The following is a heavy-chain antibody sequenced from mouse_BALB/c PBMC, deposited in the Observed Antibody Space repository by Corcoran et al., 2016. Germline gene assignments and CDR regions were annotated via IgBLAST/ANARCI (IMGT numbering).Heavy chain of an antibody. J-gene: IGHJ2*01. V-gene: IGHV1-7*01. CDR1: GYTFTSYW. Sequence: QVQLQQSGAELAKPGASVKMSCKASGYTFTSYWMHWVKQRPGQGLEWIGYINPSTGYTEYNQKFKDKATLTADKSSSTAYMQLSSLTSEDSAVYYCARRGDITTATFDYWGQGTTLTVSS. CDR3: ARRGDITTATFDY. D-gene: IGHD1-2*01. CDR2: INPSTGYT.